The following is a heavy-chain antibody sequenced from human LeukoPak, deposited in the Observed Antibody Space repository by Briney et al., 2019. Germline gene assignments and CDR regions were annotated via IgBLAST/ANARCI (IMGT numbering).Heavy chain of an antibody. CDR2: ISGSGYST. CDR3: AKDYALYCSSTSCLFDY. D-gene: IGHD2-2*01. V-gene: IGHV3-23*01. J-gene: IGHJ4*02. Sequence: GGSLRLSCVASGFTFNNYAMTWVRQAPGKGLEWVSAISGSGYSTYYADSVKGRFTISRDNSKDTLYLQMNSLRAEDTAVYYCAKDYALYCSSTSCLFDYWGQGTLVTVSS. CDR1: GFTFNNYA.